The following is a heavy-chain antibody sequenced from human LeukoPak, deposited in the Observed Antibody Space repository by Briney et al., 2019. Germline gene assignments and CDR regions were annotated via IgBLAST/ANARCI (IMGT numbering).Heavy chain of an antibody. V-gene: IGHV3-30-3*01. J-gene: IGHJ4*02. CDR2: ISHDGSNK. Sequence: GGSLRLSCAASGFTFSSYAMHWVRQAPGKGLEWVAVISHDGSNKYYADSVKGRFTISRDNAKNSLYLQMNSLRAEDTAVCYCARDGDSGSYYALDYWGQGTLVTVSS. D-gene: IGHD1-26*01. CDR1: GFTFSSYA. CDR3: ARDGDSGSYYALDY.